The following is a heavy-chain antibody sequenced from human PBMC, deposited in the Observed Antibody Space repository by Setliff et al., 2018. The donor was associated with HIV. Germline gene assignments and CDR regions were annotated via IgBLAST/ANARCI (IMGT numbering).Heavy chain of an antibody. CDR1: GGSISSGSYY. J-gene: IGHJ4*02. CDR3: ARLIDVRIFDY. V-gene: IGHV4-61*02. CDR2: IYASGNT. Sequence: PSETLSLTCNVSGGSISSGSYYWNWIRQPAGKGLEWIGRIYASGNTNYNPSLKGRVTMSLDTSKNQLSLKLSSVTDADTAVYYCARLIDVRIFDYWGQGTLVTVSS.